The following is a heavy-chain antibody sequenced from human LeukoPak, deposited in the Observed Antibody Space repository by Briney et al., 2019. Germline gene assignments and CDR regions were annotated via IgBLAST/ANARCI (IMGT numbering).Heavy chain of an antibody. CDR1: GIIVRNNY. D-gene: IGHD4-23*01. J-gene: IGHJ4*02. CDR2: IYNGGSI. Sequence: GGSLRLSCVASGIIVRNNYMTWVRQAPGKGLEWVSVIYNGGSIYYGDSVKGRFTISADNSRNMVYLQMNGLRAEDTAVYYCARTGGGNSGPLDYWGQGTLVTVS. CDR3: ARTGGGNSGPLDY. V-gene: IGHV3-53*01.